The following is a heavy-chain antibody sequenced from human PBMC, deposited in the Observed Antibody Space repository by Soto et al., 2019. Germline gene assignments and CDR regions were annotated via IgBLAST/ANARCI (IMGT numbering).Heavy chain of an antibody. CDR3: AKGALGQCAGAICYQFDS. V-gene: IGHV3-23*01. Sequence: DVQLLESWGGLIHPGGSLRLSCAASGFTFSTYAMNWVRQVPGKGPEWVSSIIGSGINTYYTDSVKGRFTISRDNSKSTLHLQMNSLRVEDTAVYYCAKGALGQCAGAICYQFDSWGQGTLVTVAS. J-gene: IGHJ4*02. D-gene: IGHD2-8*02. CDR1: GFTFSTYA. CDR2: IIGSGINT.